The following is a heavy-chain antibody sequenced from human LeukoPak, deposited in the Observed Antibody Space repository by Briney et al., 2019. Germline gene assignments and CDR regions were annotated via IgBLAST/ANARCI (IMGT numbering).Heavy chain of an antibody. CDR2: INTNTGNP. Sequence: ASVKVSCKASGYTFTSYAMNWVRQAPGQGLEWMGWINTNTGNPTYAQGFTGRFVSSLDTSVSTAYLQISSLKAEDTAVYYCARGGSYFYYYYGMDVWGQGTTVTVSS. J-gene: IGHJ6*02. CDR3: ARGGSYFYYYYGMDV. V-gene: IGHV7-4-1*02. D-gene: IGHD1-26*01. CDR1: GYTFTSYA.